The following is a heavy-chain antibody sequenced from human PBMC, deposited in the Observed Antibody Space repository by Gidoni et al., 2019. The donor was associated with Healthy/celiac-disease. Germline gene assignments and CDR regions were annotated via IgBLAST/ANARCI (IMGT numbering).Heavy chain of an antibody. Sequence: QLQLQESGPGLVKPSETLSLTCTVSGGSISSSSYYWGWFRQPPGKGREWIGSIYYSGSTYYNPSLKSRVTISVDTSKNQFSLKLSSVTAADTAVYYCARGQWLVGGGFDPWGQGTLVTVSS. D-gene: IGHD6-19*01. CDR3: ARGQWLVGGGFDP. CDR1: GGSISSSSYY. V-gene: IGHV4-39*01. J-gene: IGHJ5*02. CDR2: IYYSGST.